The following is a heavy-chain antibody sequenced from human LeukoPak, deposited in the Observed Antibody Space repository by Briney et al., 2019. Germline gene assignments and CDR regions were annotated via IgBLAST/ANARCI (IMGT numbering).Heavy chain of an antibody. CDR1: GFIFSDYY. J-gene: IGHJ4*02. D-gene: IGHD2-15*01. Sequence: KSGGSLRLSCAASGFIFSDYYMSWIRQAPGKGLEWVSYISSSESDKKYADSVKGRFTIYRDSAKKSLFLQMNSLRAEDTAVYYCARDPRYSYFDYWGQGIPATVSS. V-gene: IGHV3-11*05. CDR3: ARDPRYSYFDY. CDR2: ISSSESDK.